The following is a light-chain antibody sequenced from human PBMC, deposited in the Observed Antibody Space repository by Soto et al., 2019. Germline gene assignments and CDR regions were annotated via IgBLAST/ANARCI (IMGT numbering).Light chain of an antibody. J-gene: IGKJ5*01. Sequence: DIVMTQSPDSLAVSLGERATINCKSSQNILYRSNNKNYLAWYQQKPGQPPKLLIYWASTRESGVPDRFSGSGSGTDFTLTISSLQAEDVAVYYCQQYFNTPTTFGQGTRLEIK. CDR1: QNILYRSNNKNY. V-gene: IGKV4-1*01. CDR2: WAS. CDR3: QQYFNTPTT.